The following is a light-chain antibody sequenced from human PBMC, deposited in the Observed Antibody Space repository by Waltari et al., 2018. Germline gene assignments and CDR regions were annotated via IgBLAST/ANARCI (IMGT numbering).Light chain of an antibody. CDR3: LSRDTSSTRL. CDR1: SLRRYY. Sequence: SSELTQDPAVSVALGQTVRITCQGDSLRRYYASWYQQRPGHAPRLVLYGQDNRPAGIPHVFSGSTSGNTASLTITGAQAEDDADYYCLSRDTSSTRLFGGGTILTV. J-gene: IGLJ2*01. V-gene: IGLV3-19*01. CDR2: GQD.